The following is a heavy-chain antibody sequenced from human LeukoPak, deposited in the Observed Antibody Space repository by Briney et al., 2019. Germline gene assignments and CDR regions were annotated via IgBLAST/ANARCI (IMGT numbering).Heavy chain of an antibody. CDR3: ARGVCSGDSCYLSLNY. J-gene: IGHJ4*02. D-gene: IGHD2-15*01. CDR2: TYYSGST. V-gene: IGHV4-59*01. Sequence: PSETLSLTCTVSGGSISSYYWSWIRQPPGKGLEWIGYTYYSGSTNYNPSLKSRVTISVDTSKNQFSLKLSSVTAADTAVYYCARGVCSGDSCYLSLNYWGQGTLVTVSS. CDR1: GGSISSYY.